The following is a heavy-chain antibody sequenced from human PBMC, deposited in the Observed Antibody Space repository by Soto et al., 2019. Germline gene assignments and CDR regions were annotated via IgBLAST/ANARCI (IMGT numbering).Heavy chain of an antibody. Sequence: QIQLVQSGTEVKRSGASVKVSCKTSGYSFTTYGLSWARQAPGRGLEWVGWISGYNGNTNYAQKFQGTVILTTDTPTTTGSMEIMSLSAEDTAVYYCVRDTYYNLSSGPAPFEYCVQGTQVTVSS. D-gene: IGHD3-22*01. CDR3: VRDTYYNLSSGPAPFEY. V-gene: IGHV1-18*01. J-gene: IGHJ4*02. CDR1: GYSFTTYG. CDR2: ISGYNGNT.